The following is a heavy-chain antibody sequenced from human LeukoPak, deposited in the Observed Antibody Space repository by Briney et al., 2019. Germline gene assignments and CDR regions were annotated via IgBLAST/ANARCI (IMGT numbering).Heavy chain of an antibody. CDR3: ARDLSGSYWGYWYFDL. J-gene: IGHJ2*01. V-gene: IGHV4-39*07. CDR2: IFYDGRT. Sequence: GSLRLSCAASGFTFSSYAMSWVRQPPGKGLEWIGSIFYDGRTQYNPSLKSRVTILVDTSKNQFSLKLTSVTAADTAVYYCARDLSGSYWGYWYFDLWGRGTLVTVSS. D-gene: IGHD1-26*01. CDR1: GFTFSSYA.